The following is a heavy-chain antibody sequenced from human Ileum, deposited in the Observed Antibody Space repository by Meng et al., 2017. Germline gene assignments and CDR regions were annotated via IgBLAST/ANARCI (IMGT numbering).Heavy chain of an antibody. CDR3: ARHGGYSQDF. J-gene: IGHJ4*02. D-gene: IGHD4-23*01. CDR1: SSAISSKTY. Sequence: GPGRVRPSRTLSLTCAFSSSAISSKTYWSWVRQTPGKGLEWIGQLSHSGSAYYNPSLKSRVTMSVDKSKSQFSLMLTSVTAADTAIYYCARHGGYSQDFWGQGTLVTVSS. V-gene: IGHV4-4*02. CDR2: LSHSGSA.